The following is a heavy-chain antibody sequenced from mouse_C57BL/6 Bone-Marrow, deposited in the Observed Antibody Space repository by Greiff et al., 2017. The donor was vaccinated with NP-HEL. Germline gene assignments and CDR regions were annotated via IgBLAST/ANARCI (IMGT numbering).Heavy chain of an antibody. CDR3: AEGTGDYYAMDY. CDR1: GYTFTSYG. D-gene: IGHD4-1*01. Sequence: VQLQQSGAELARPGASVKLSCKASGYTFTSYGISWVKQRTGQGLEWIGEIYPRSGNTYYNEKFKGKATLTVDKSSSTAYREIRSLTSEDSAGYFCAEGTGDYYAMDYWGQGTAVTVSS. V-gene: IGHV1-81*01. J-gene: IGHJ4*01. CDR2: IYPRSGNT.